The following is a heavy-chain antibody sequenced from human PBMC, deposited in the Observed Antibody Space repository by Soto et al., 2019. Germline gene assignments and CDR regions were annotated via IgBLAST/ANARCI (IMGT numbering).Heavy chain of an antibody. J-gene: IGHJ6*02. V-gene: IGHV4-31*03. CDR2: IYSNGDT. CDR3: ARRGGSSSGYYYYAMDV. Sequence: LSLTCSVSSDSMNSGGYYWSWIRQHPGKGLEWIGYIYSNGDTYYNPSLKSRVTISVDTSKNQFSLNLTSVTAADTAVYYCARRGGSSSGYYYYAMDVWGQGTTVTVSS. D-gene: IGHD6-6*01. CDR1: SDSMNSGGYY.